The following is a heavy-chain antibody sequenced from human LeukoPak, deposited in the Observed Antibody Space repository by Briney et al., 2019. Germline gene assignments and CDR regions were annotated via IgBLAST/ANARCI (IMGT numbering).Heavy chain of an antibody. CDR2: IYYSGGT. D-gene: IGHD3-22*01. CDR1: GGSISSDY. V-gene: IGHV4-59*01. CDR3: ARGADSSGYYSIFYFDY. J-gene: IGHJ4*02. Sequence: SETLSLTCTVSGGSISSDYWYWIRQPPGKGLEWIGYIYYSGGTNYNPSLKSRVTISVDTSKNQFSLKLSSVTAADTAVYYCARGADSSGYYSIFYFDYWGQGTLVTVSS.